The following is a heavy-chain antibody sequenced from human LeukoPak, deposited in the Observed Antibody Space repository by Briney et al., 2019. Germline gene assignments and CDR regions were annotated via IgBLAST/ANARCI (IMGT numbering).Heavy chain of an antibody. Sequence: ASVKVSFKASGYTFTSYYMHWVRQAPGQGLEWMGIINPSGGSTSYAQKLQGRVTMTRDMSTSTVYMELSSLRSEDTAVYYCARGGSGIVAKPLFDPWGQGTLVTVSS. CDR2: INPSGGST. V-gene: IGHV1-46*01. CDR1: GYTFTSYY. J-gene: IGHJ5*02. D-gene: IGHD3-22*01. CDR3: ARGGSGIVAKPLFDP.